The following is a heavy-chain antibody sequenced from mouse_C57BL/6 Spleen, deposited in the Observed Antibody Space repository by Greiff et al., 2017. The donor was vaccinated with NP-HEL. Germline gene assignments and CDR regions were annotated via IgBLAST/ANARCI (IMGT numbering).Heavy chain of an antibody. CDR1: GFTFTDYY. CDR3: ARYNYGNWYFDV. CDR2: IRNKANGYTT. J-gene: IGHJ1*03. Sequence: EVKLVESGGGLVQPGGSLSLSCAASGFTFTDYYMSWVRQPPGKALEWLGFIRNKANGYTTESSASVQGRFTISRDNSQSILYLQMNALRAEDSATYYCARYNYGNWYFDVWGTGTTVTVSS. D-gene: IGHD1-1*02. V-gene: IGHV7-3*01.